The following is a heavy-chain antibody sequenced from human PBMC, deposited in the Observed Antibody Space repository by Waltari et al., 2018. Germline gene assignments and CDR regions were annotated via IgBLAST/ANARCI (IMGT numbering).Heavy chain of an antibody. CDR3: ARDHLWAVDY. CDR1: GFPLGDFA. V-gene: IGHV3-48*01. J-gene: IGHJ4*02. CDR2: IRGGFSNII. Sequence: DVQLVESGGGLVQPGGSLELSCDASGFPLGDFALNWIRQAPGKGPEWLSYIRGGFSNIIHYAQSVNGRFTISRDDAKNSLYLQMSNLRVDDTAIYYCARDHLWAVDYWGQGTVVTVSS. D-gene: IGHD2-21*01.